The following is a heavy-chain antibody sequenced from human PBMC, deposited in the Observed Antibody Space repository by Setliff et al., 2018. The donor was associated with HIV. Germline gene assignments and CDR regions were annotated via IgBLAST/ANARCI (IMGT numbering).Heavy chain of an antibody. CDR3: ARTSGDVYNYEGAFDV. CDR1: GDTFNNYG. V-gene: IGHV1-69*05. Sequence: SVKVSCKVSGDTFNNYGLNWVRQAPGQGLEWMGGIIPIFKSADYAQKFQGRVTITTDESTSTAYMDLSSLKSEDTAIYYCARTSGDVYNYEGAFDVWGQGTLVTVSS. J-gene: IGHJ3*01. CDR2: IIPIFKSA. D-gene: IGHD5-12*01.